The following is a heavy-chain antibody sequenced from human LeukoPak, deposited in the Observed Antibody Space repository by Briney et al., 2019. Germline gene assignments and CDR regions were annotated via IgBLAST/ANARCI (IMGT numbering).Heavy chain of an antibody. J-gene: IGHJ5*02. CDR3: ARHGGHSSSSPFDP. V-gene: IGHV1-69*04. CDR1: GGTFSSYA. CDR2: IIPILGIA. D-gene: IGHD6-13*01. Sequence: SVKVSCKASGGTFSSYAISWVRQAPGQGLEWMGRIIPILGIANYAQKFQGRVTITADKSTSTAYMELSSRKASDTAIYYCARHGGHSSSSPFDPWGQGTPVTVSS.